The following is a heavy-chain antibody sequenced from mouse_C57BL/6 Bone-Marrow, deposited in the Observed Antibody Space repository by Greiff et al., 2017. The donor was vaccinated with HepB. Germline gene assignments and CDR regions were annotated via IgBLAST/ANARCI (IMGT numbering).Heavy chain of an antibody. V-gene: IGHV10-1*01. CDR3: GGYDVGFDY. CDR2: IRSKSNNYAT. D-gene: IGHD2-2*01. J-gene: IGHJ2*01. Sequence: EVKLVESGGGLVQPKGSLKLSCAASGFSFNTYAMNWVRQAPGKGLEWVARIRSKSNNYATYYADSVKDRFTISRDDSESMLYLQMNNLKTEDTAMYYCGGYDVGFDYWGQGTTLTVSS. CDR1: GFSFNTYA.